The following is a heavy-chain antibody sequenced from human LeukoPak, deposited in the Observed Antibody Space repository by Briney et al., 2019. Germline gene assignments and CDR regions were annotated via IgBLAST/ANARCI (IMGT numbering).Heavy chain of an antibody. CDR1: GGSIRSHY. CDR2: IYDSGST. V-gene: IGHV4-59*11. J-gene: IGHJ4*02. Sequence: PSETLSLTCTVSGGSIRSHYWSWTRQPPGKGLEWIGYIYDSGSTNYNPSLKSRVTISVDTSKNQFSLKLSSVTAADTAVCYCARDLGATGYFDYWGQGTLVTVSS. CDR3: ARDLGATGYFDY. D-gene: IGHD1-26*01.